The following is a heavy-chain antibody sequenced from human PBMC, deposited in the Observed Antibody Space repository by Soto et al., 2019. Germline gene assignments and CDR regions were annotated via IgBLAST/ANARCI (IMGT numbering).Heavy chain of an antibody. D-gene: IGHD2-21*01. CDR2: IYDGGST. CDR1: GDSISSGGYS. Sequence: QLQLQESGSGLVKPSQTLSLTCAVSGDSISSGGYSWNWIRQPPGKGLEWIGYIYDGGSTYYNPSLQSRVTISIDRSKNQFSLKLSSVTAADTAVYYCARERDGLFTYFDYWGQGTLVTVSS. J-gene: IGHJ4*02. V-gene: IGHV4-30-2*01. CDR3: ARERDGLFTYFDY.